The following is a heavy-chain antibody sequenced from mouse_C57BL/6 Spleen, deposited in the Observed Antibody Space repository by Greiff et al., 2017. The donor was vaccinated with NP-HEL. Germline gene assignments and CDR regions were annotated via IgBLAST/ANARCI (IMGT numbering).Heavy chain of an antibody. CDR1: GFSLSTSGMG. D-gene: IGHD1-1*01. J-gene: IGHJ4*01. Sequence: QVQLKESGPGILQSSPTLSLPCSFSGFSLSTSGMGVSWIRQPSGKGLEWLAHIYWDDDKRYNPSLKSRLTISKDTSRNHVFRKITSVDTADTATYYCARRTVYAMDYWGQGTSVTVSS. CDR3: ARRTVYAMDY. CDR2: IYWDDDK. V-gene: IGHV8-12*01.